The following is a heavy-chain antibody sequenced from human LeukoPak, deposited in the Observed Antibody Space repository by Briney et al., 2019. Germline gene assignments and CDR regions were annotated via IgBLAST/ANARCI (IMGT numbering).Heavy chain of an antibody. CDR2: IIPIFATT. J-gene: IGHJ4*02. CDR3: AKVGATRPAELDY. V-gene: IGHV1-69*13. CDR1: GGTFSSYG. D-gene: IGHD1-26*01. Sequence: SVKVSCKASGGTFSSYGISWMRQAPGQGLEWMGGIIPIFATTNYAQKFQGRVTITADESTRTAYMELRSLRSEDTAVYYCAKVGATRPAELDYWGQGTLVTVSS.